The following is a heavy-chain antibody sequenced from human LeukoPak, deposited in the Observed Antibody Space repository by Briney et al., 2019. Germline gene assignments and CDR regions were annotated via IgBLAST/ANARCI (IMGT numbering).Heavy chain of an antibody. CDR3: AAGYSYGYLSYYYYYMDV. Sequence: SETLSLTCTISGGSISDYYWRWIRQPPGKGLEWLGYIYYSGSTNYNPSLKSRVTISVDTSKNQFSLKLSSVTAADTAVYYCAAGYSYGYLSYYYYYMDVWGKGTTVTISS. D-gene: IGHD5-18*01. V-gene: IGHV4-59*01. J-gene: IGHJ6*03. CDR1: GGSISDYY. CDR2: IYYSGST.